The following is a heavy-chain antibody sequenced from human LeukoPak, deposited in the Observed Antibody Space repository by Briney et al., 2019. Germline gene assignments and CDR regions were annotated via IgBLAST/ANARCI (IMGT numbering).Heavy chain of an antibody. CDR1: GGSISSYY. Sequence: SETLSLTCTVSGGSISSYYWSWIRQPPGKGLEWIGYIYYSGSTNYNPSLKSRVTISVDTSKNQFSLKLSSVTAADTAVYYCAIRSSGGSSDFDYWGQGTLVTVSS. CDR3: AIRSSGGSSDFDY. D-gene: IGHD2-15*01. V-gene: IGHV4-59*01. CDR2: IYYSGST. J-gene: IGHJ4*02.